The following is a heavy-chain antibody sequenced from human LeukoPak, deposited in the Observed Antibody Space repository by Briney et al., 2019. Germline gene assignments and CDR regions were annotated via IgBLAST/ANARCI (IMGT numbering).Heavy chain of an antibody. CDR1: GFSISNYW. CDR2: VIKDGIDK. V-gene: IGHV3-7*01. CDR3: VRDLSSGWAY. J-gene: IGHJ4*01. D-gene: IGHD3-22*01. Sequence: GGSLRLSCVASGFSISNYWMGWARQAPGKGLEWVANVIKDGIDKYYVTSGRGRFSVSRDNGKNSLSLQMNSLTVDDTARYYCVRDLSSGWAYWGQGTVVTVSS.